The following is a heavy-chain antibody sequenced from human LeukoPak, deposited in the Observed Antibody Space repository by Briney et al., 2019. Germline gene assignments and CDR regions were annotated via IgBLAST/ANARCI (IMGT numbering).Heavy chain of an antibody. CDR1: GFSFNSYA. V-gene: IGHV3-23*01. CDR2: ISASGGSA. CDR3: ARGVELTGYSDY. Sequence: GGSLRLSCAASGFSFNSYAMSWVRQAPGKGLEWVSAISASGGSANIADSVKGRFTISRDNARNTLYLQMNSLRAEDTAVYYCARGVELTGYSDYWGRGTLVTVSS. D-gene: IGHD3-9*01. J-gene: IGHJ4*02.